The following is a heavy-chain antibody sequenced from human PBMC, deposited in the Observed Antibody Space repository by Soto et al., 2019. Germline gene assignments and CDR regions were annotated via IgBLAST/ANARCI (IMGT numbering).Heavy chain of an antibody. J-gene: IGHJ2*01. D-gene: IGHD6-13*01. CDR1: GGSISSGDYY. CDR2: IYYSGST. V-gene: IGHV4-30-4*01. CDR3: AGEEQQLETYWYFDL. Sequence: QVQLQESGPGLVKPSQTLSLTCTVSGGSISSGDYYWSWIRQPPGKGLEWIGYIYYSGSTYYNPSLKSRFTISVDTSKNQFSLKLSSVTAADTAVYYCAGEEQQLETYWYFDLWGRGTLVTVSS.